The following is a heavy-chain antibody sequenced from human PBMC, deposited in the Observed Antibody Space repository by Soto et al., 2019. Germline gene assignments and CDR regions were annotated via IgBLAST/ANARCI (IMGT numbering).Heavy chain of an antibody. CDR1: GGSISSSSYY. V-gene: IGHV4-39*01. J-gene: IGHJ3*02. CDR2: IYYSGST. CDR3: ARQVALYRLAEEGAFEI. Sequence: QLQLQESGPGLVRPSETLSLTCTISGGSISSSSYYWGWIRQPPGKGLEWIGSIYYSGSTYYNPSLKSRVTISVDTSKNQFSLRLSSVTAADTAVYYCARQVALYRLAEEGAFEIWGQGAVVTVSS. D-gene: IGHD2-8*02.